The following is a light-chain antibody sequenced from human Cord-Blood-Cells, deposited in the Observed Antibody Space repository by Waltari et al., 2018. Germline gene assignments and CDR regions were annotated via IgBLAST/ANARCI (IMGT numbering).Light chain of an antibody. CDR2: DVS. J-gene: IGLJ1*01. CDR3: SSYTSSSTYV. CDR1: SSDVGGYNS. V-gene: IGLV2-14*01. Sequence: QSALTQPASVSGSPGQSIPISCTGTSSDVGGYNSVSWYQKHPGKAPKLMIYDVSNRPSGVSNRFSGSKSGNTASLTISGLQAEDEADYYCSSYTSSSTYVFGTGTKVTVL.